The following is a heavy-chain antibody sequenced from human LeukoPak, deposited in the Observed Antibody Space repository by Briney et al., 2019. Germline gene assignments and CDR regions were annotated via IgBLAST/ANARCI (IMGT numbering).Heavy chain of an antibody. Sequence: GGSLRLSCAASGFTFSSYAMSWVRQAPGKGLEWVSAFSGSGGDTYYADSVKGRFTISRDNSKNTLYLQMNSLRAEDTAVYYCAKYDILAGTQKEWGQGTLVTVSS. J-gene: IGHJ4*02. CDR3: AKYDILAGTQKE. D-gene: IGHD3-9*01. V-gene: IGHV3-23*01. CDR1: GFTFSSYA. CDR2: FSGSGGDT.